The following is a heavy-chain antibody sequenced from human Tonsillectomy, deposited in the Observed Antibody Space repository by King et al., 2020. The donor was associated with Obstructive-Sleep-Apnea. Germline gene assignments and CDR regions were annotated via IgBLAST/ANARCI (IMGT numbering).Heavy chain of an antibody. CDR1: GYTFTSYG. CDR3: ARAQSSAQYYYYGMDV. Sequence: VQLVESGAEVKKPGASVMVSCKASGYTFTSYGISWVRQAPGQGLEWMGWISAYNGNTNYAQKLQGRVTMTTDTSTSTAYMELRSLRSDDTAVYYCARAQSSAQYYYYGMDVWGQGTTVTVSS. V-gene: IGHV1-18*01. D-gene: IGHD1-26*01. J-gene: IGHJ6*02. CDR2: ISAYNGNT.